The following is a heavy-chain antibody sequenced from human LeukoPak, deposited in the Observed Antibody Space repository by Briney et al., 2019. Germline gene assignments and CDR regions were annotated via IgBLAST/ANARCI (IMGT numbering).Heavy chain of an antibody. J-gene: IGHJ4*02. CDR2: ISYDGSNK. Sequence: PGGSLRLSFAASGFTFSTYSMTGVRQAPGKGLEWVAVISYDGSNKYYAASVKGRFTISRDNSKNTLYLQMNSLRAEDTAVYYCAPGSTPFDYWGQGTLVTVSS. D-gene: IGHD3-10*01. V-gene: IGHV3-30-3*01. CDR3: APGSTPFDY. CDR1: GFTFSTYS.